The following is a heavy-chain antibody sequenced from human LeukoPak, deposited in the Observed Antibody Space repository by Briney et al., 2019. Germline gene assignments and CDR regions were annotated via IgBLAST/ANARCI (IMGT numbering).Heavy chain of an antibody. CDR3: ARQLSGWYDADPY. J-gene: IGHJ4*02. D-gene: IGHD6-19*01. V-gene: IGHV3-7*05. CDR1: GFTFSSYW. CDR2: IKEDGSRN. Sequence: GSLRLSCAASGFTFSSYWMSWVRQAPGKGLEWVANIKEDGSRNHYVDSVKGRFTISRYNAKNSLYLQMSSLRAEDTAVYYCARQLSGWYDADPYWGQGTLVTVSS.